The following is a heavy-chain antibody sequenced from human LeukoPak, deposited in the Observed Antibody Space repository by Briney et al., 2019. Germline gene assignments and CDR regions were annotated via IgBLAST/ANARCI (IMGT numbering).Heavy chain of an antibody. V-gene: IGHV6-1*01. CDR3: ARGTEGPRYCSSTSCYTIYYYYYMDV. J-gene: IGHJ6*03. D-gene: IGHD2-2*02. Sequence: SQTLSLTCAISGDSVSSNSAAWNWIRQSPSRGLEWLGRTYYRSKWYNDYAVSVKSRITINPDTSKNQFSLQLNSVTPEDTAVYYCARGTEGPRYCSSTSCYTIYYYYYMDVWGKGTTVTVSS. CDR1: GDSVSSNSAA. CDR2: TYYRSKWYN.